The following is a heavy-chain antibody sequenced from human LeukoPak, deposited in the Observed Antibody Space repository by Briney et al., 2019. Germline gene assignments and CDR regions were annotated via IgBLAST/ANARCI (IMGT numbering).Heavy chain of an antibody. J-gene: IGHJ3*02. Sequence: SETLSLTCTVSGGSISSSSYYWGWIRQPPGKGLEWIGTIYYSGSTYYNPSLKSRVTISVDTSNDQFSLKLGSVTAADTAVYYCATYCSSTSCPHRRAFDIWGQGTMVTVSS. CDR1: GGSISSSSYY. CDR3: ATYCSSTSCPHRRAFDI. D-gene: IGHD2-2*01. CDR2: IYYSGST. V-gene: IGHV4-39*01.